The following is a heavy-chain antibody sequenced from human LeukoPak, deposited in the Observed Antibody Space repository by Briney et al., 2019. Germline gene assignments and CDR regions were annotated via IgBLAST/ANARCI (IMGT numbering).Heavy chain of an antibody. CDR3: ARDLRVYSGTLVGAY. D-gene: IGHD1-26*01. CDR1: GYTFISYG. Sequence: ASVKVSCKASGYTFISYGISWVRQAPGQGLEWMGGIIPIFGTANYAQKLQGRVTMTTDTSTSTAYMELRSLRSDDTAVYYCARDLRVYSGTLVGAYWGQGTLVTVSS. V-gene: IGHV1-18*01. J-gene: IGHJ4*02. CDR2: IIPIFGTA.